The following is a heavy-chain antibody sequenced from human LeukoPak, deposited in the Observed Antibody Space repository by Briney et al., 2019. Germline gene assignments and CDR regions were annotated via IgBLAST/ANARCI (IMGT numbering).Heavy chain of an antibody. CDR2: IYCSGST. CDR1: GGSISSYY. Sequence: SETLSLTCTVSGGSISSYYWSWTRQPPGKGLEWIGYIYCSGSTNYNPSLKSRVTISVDTSKNQFSLKLSSVTAADTAAYYCASGWLFFDYWAQGTLVTVSS. CDR3: ASGWLFFDY. J-gene: IGHJ4*02. D-gene: IGHD5-12*01. V-gene: IGHV4-59*01.